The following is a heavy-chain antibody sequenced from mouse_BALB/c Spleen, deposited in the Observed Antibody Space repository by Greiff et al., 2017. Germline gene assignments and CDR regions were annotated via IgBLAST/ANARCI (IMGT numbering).Heavy chain of an antibody. V-gene: IGHV1-19*01. D-gene: IGHD2-4*01. CDR2: VNPYNGGT. CDR3: ARGDDYPWFAY. CDR1: GYTFTDYY. J-gene: IGHJ3*01. Sequence: EVQLQQSGPELVKPGASVKMSCKASGYTFTDYYMDWVKQSHGESFEWIGGVNPYNGGTSYNQKFKGKATLTVDKSSSTAYMELNSLTSEDSAVYYCARGDDYPWFAYWGQGTLVTVSA.